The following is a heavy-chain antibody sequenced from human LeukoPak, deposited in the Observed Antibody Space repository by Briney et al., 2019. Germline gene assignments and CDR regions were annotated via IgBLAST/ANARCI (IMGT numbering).Heavy chain of an antibody. V-gene: IGHV1-18*01. CDR3: ARGRAVAGKGPSWFDP. D-gene: IGHD6-19*01. J-gene: IGHJ5*02. CDR1: GYTFTSYG. Sequence: ASVKVSRKASGYTFTSYGISWVRQAPGQGLEWMGWISAYNGNTNYAQKLQGRVTMTTDTSTSTAYMELSSLRSEDTAVYYCARGRAVAGKGPSWFDPWGQGTLVTVSS. CDR2: ISAYNGNT.